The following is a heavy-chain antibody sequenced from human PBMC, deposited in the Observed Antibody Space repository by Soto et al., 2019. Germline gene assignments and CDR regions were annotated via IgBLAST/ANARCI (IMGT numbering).Heavy chain of an antibody. V-gene: IGHV1-18*01. CDR1: GYNYIMYG. CDR2: ISTYTGET. J-gene: IGHJ5*02. Sequence: QVQLEQSGSEVKKPGASVRVSCKASGYNYIMYGISWVRQAPGQGLEWLGWISTYTGETNYAEDLQDRLTMTTDISTSTAYMELGSLKSDDTAVYYCARDPGGATGFDPWGQGTLVTVSS. D-gene: IGHD1-1*01. CDR3: ARDPGGATGFDP.